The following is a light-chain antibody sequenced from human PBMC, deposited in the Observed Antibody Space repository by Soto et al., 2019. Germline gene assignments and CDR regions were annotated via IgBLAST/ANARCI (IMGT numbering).Light chain of an antibody. CDR1: QGISSY. J-gene: IGKJ5*01. Sequence: HLTQSPSSLSSSVGDRVAITFLASQGISSYLAWYQKKPGKAPNLLIYAASTLQSGVPSRFSGSGSGTDFTLTISSLQPEDFATYHCQQLNTYPITFGQGTRLEIK. CDR2: AAS. CDR3: QQLNTYPIT. V-gene: IGKV1-9*01.